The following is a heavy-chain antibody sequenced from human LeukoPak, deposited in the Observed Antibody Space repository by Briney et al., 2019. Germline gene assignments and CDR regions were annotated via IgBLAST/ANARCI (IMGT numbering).Heavy chain of an antibody. D-gene: IGHD1-7*01. CDR3: ARGRNWNYQSQFDY. CDR2: LYYRET. CDR1: GDSLSHTRYF. Sequence: SQTLSLTCTVSGDSLSHTRYFWGFIRRSPGKGLEWIVSLYYRETFHNPSFKSRLPISSDTSKNHFSLRLASLTAADTGVYYCARGRNWNYQSQFDYWGQGTLVTVSS. J-gene: IGHJ4*02. V-gene: IGHV4-39*07.